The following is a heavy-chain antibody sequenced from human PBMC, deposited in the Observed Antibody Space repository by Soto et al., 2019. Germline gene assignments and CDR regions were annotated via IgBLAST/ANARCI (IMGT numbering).Heavy chain of an antibody. J-gene: IGHJ6*02. CDR2: ISGSGGST. Sequence: EVQLLESGGGLVQPGGSLRLSCAASGFTFSSYAMSWVRQAPGKGLEWVSAISGSGGSTYYADSVKGRFTISRDNSKNTLYLQMNSLRAEDTAVYYCAKGKWSSTSCYLFYYYYGMDVWGQGTTVTVSS. CDR1: GFTFSSYA. V-gene: IGHV3-23*01. CDR3: AKGKWSSTSCYLFYYYYGMDV. D-gene: IGHD2-2*01.